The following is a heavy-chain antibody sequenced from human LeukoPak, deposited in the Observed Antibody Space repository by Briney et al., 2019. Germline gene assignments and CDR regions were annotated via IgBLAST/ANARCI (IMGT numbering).Heavy chain of an antibody. CDR2: ISYDGSNK. J-gene: IGHJ6*02. Sequence: GGSLRLSCAASGFTFRNYAMHWVRQAPGKGLEWVAVISYDGSNKYYADSVEGRFTVSRDNSKNTLYLQMNSLRAEDTAVYYCAKTSTGEQDYGMDVWGQGTTVTVSS. D-gene: IGHD3-10*01. CDR3: AKTSTGEQDYGMDV. V-gene: IGHV3-30*18. CDR1: GFTFRNYA.